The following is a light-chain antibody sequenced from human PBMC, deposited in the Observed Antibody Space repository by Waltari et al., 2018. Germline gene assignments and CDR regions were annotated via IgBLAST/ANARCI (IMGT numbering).Light chain of an antibody. Sequence: QSALTQPPSASGSPGQSVTISCTGTSSDVGGFDYVSCYQQHPGKVPRLMIYEVSKRPPGVPDRFSGSKSGNAASLTGSGLQVEDEADYYCSSFAGSSQMLFGGGTKLTVL. V-gene: IGLV2-8*01. CDR3: SSFAGSSQML. J-gene: IGLJ2*01. CDR1: SSDVGGFDY. CDR2: EVS.